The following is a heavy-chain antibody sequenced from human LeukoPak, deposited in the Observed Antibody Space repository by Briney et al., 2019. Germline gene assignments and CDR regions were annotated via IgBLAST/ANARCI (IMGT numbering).Heavy chain of an antibody. CDR2: ISYDGSNK. CDR1: GYTFTSYY. D-gene: IGHD1-26*01. V-gene: IGHV3-30*03. CDR3: ATLENSGSYDY. Sequence: SCKASGYTFTSYYMHWVRQAPGKGLEWVAVISYDGSNKYYADSVKGRFTISRDNSKNTLYLQMNSLRAEDTAVYYCATLENSGSYDYWGQGTLVTVSS. J-gene: IGHJ4*02.